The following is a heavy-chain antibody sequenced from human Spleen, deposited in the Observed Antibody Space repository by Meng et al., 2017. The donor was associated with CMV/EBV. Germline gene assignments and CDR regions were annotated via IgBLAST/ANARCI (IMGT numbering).Heavy chain of an antibody. J-gene: IGHJ5*02. CDR2: INPNGGGT. D-gene: IGHD2-2*02. CDR3: ARVMKGGSCSSTSCYRRGWFDP. Sequence: EWMGWINPNGGGTNYTQKFQGRVTMTRDTSISTAYMERSRLRSDDTAVYYCARVMKGGSCSSTSCYRRGWFDPWGQGTLVTVSS. V-gene: IGHV1-2*02.